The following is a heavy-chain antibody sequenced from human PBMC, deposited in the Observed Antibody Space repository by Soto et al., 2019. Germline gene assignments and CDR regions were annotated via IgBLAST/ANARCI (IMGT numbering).Heavy chain of an antibody. D-gene: IGHD1-20*01. V-gene: IGHV1-69*02. Sequence: GASVKVSCKASGGTFSSYTISWVRQAPGQGLEWMGRIIPILGIANYAQKFQGRVTITADKSTSTAYMELSSLRSKDTAVYYCALLVGYTWNPRFDPWGQGTLVTVSS. J-gene: IGHJ5*02. CDR2: IIPILGIA. CDR3: ALLVGYTWNPRFDP. CDR1: GGTFSSYT.